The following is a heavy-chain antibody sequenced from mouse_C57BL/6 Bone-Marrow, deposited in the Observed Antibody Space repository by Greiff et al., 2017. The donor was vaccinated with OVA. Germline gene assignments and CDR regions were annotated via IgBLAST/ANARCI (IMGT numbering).Heavy chain of an antibody. V-gene: IGHV8-12*01. CDR1: GFSLSTSGMG. CDR3: ARRAYPIYYYGSGAMDY. CDR2: IYWDDDK. J-gene: IGHJ4*01. D-gene: IGHD1-1*01. Sequence: ESGPGILQSSQTLSLTCSFSGFSLSTSGMGVSWIRQPSGKGLEWLAHIYWDDDKRYNPSLKSRLTISKDTSRNQVFLKITSVDTADTATYYCARRAYPIYYYGSGAMDYWGQGTSVTVSS.